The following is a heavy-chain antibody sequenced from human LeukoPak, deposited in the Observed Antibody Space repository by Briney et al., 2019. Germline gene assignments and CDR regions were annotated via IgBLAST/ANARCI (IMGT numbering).Heavy chain of an antibody. V-gene: IGHV5-51*01. CDR2: NDPSDSET. J-gene: IGHJ4*02. D-gene: IGHD5-18*01. Sequence: GESLMISCNSSGYSFTSYWIGWVRQMPGEGMEWMGINDPSDSETRYTPSFQGQVTISVDKSLTTADLQWNSRKASDTAMYYCARQTAMGRSGDYWGQGTLVTVSS. CDR1: GYSFTSYW. CDR3: ARQTAMGRSGDY.